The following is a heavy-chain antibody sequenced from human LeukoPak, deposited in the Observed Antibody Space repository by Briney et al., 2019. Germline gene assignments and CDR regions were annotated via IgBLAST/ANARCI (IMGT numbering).Heavy chain of an antibody. CDR2: INPNSGGT. D-gene: IGHD2-15*01. CDR3: ASGYCSGGSCLSFDY. Sequence: ASVKVSCKASGYSFTDYYMHWVRQAPGQGLEWMGWINPNSGGTNYAQKFQGRVTMTRDTSISTACMELSRLRSDDTAVYYCASGYCSGGSCLSFDYWGQGTLVTVSS. J-gene: IGHJ4*02. V-gene: IGHV1-2*02. CDR1: GYSFTDYY.